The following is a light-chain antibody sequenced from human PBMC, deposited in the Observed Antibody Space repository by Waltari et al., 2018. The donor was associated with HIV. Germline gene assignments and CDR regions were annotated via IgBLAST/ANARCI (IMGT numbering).Light chain of an antibody. CDR1: SNDVGGYNY. Sequence: QSALTQPASVSGSPGQSITISCPGSSNDVGGYNYVSWYQQHPGKAPRLMIYDVSTRPSGVSDRFSDSKSGDTASLTISGLQPEDEADYYCESYTSTSVWVFGGGTRLTVL. CDR2: DVS. J-gene: IGLJ3*02. V-gene: IGLV2-14*03. CDR3: ESYTSTSVWV.